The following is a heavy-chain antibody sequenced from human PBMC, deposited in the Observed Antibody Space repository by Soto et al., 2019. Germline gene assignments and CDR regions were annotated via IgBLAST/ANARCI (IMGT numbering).Heavy chain of an antibody. CDR2: INPSGGST. CDR3: ARDDGGDVDTEFSYYYYGMAV. D-gene: IGHD5-18*01. J-gene: IGHJ6*02. CDR1: GYTFTSYY. V-gene: IGHV1-46*01. Sequence: ASVKVSCKASGYTFTSYYMHWVRQAPGQGLEWMGIINPSGGSTSYAQKFQGRVTMTRDTSTSTVYMELSSLRSEDTAVYYCARDDGGDVDTEFSYYYYGMAVWGQGTIVPVSS.